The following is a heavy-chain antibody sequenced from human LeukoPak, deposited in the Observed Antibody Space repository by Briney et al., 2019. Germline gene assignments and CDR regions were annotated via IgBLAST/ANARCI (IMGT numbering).Heavy chain of an antibody. CDR2: IYYTGST. J-gene: IGHJ4*02. CDR3: ASCRYSSSY. D-gene: IGHD6-13*01. Sequence: SETLSLTCTVSGGSITPYYWSWIRQPPGKGLEWIGYIYYTGSTNYNPSLKSRVTISVDTSKNQFSLKLSSVTAADTAVYYCASCRYSSSYWGQGTLVTVSS. V-gene: IGHV4-59*12. CDR1: GGSITPYY.